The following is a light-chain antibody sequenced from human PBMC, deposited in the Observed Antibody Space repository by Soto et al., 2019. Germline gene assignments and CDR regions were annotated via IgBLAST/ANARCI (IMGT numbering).Light chain of an antibody. CDR3: QQYNGWPRT. CDR2: GAS. J-gene: IGKJ1*01. Sequence: EIVMTQSPATLSVSPGERATLSCRASQSVDINLAWYQQKPGQAPRLLIYGASTRATDMSGTFSGRGSGTEFTLTISSLRPEDFAVYYCQQYNGWPRTFGQGTKVDIK. CDR1: QSVDIN. V-gene: IGKV3-15*01.